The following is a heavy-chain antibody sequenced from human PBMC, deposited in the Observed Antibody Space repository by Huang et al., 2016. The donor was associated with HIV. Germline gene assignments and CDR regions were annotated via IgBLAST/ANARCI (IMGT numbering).Heavy chain of an antibody. Sequence: QVQLRESGPGLVKPSETLSLLCIVSGGSISSHHWSWLRQSPGKGLEWIGHISYSGSTNDNPSLESRPTISLDTSKNEFSLKLSSVTAADTAIYYCARATSYFYDSDGYYFDYWGQGTLVTVSS. CDR1: GGSISSHH. J-gene: IGHJ4*02. D-gene: IGHD3-9*01. CDR2: ISYSGST. V-gene: IGHV4-59*11. CDR3: ARATSYFYDSDGYYFDY.